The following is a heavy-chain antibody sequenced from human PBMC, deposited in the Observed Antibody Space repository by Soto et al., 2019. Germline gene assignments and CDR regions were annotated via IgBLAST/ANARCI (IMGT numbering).Heavy chain of an antibody. CDR2: IIPIFGTA. V-gene: IGHV1-69*13. CDR3: ARGGQQLPRSDWFDP. D-gene: IGHD6-13*01. CDR1: GGTFSSYA. Sequence: ASVKVSCKASGGTFSSYAISWVRQAPGQGLEWMGGIIPIFGTANYAQKFQGRVTITADESTSTAYMELSSLRSEDTAVYYCARGGQQLPRSDWFDPWGQGTLVTVSS. J-gene: IGHJ5*02.